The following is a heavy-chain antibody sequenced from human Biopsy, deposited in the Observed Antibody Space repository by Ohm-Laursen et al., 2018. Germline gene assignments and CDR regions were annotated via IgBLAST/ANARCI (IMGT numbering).Heavy chain of an antibody. D-gene: IGHD3-22*01. CDR3: VRGVDYYDPYHYYALDV. J-gene: IGHJ6*02. Sequence: TLSLTCPVYGESFNGYYWSWIRQTPGKGLEWIGEINHSGRTNYNPSLKSRVTISVDTSKNQLSLKVRSVTAADTAVYYCVRGVDYYDPYHYYALDVWGQGTTVTVSS. CDR2: INHSGRT. CDR1: GESFNGYY. V-gene: IGHV4-34*01.